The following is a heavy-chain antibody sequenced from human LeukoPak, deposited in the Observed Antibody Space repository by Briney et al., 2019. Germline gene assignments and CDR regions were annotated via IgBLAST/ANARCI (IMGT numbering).Heavy chain of an antibody. V-gene: IGHV3-21*01. CDR1: GFTFSSYS. CDR3: ARGVVILRYWYFDL. D-gene: IGHD3-22*01. CDR2: ISSSSSYI. Sequence: GGSLRLSCAASGFTFSSYSMNWVRQAPGKGLEWVSSISSSSSYIYYADSVKGRFTISRDNAKNSLYLHMNSLRAEDTAVYYCARGVVILRYWYFDLWGRGTLVTVSS. J-gene: IGHJ2*01.